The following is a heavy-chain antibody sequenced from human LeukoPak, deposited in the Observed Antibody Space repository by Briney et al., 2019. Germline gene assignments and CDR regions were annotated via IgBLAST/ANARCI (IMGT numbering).Heavy chain of an antibody. D-gene: IGHD3-10*01. CDR1: GFTFSSYG. V-gene: IGHV3-30*02. Sequence: PGGSLRLSCAASGFTFSSYGMHWVRQAPGKGLEWVAFIRYDGSNKYYADSVKGRFTISRYNSTNTLYLQMNSLRAEDTAVYYCARYGSWSYYYYYMDVWGKGTTVTVSS. J-gene: IGHJ6*03. CDR3: ARYGSWSYYYYYMDV. CDR2: IRYDGSNK.